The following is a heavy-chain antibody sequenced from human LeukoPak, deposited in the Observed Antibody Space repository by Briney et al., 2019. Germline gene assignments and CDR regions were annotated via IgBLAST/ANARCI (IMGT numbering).Heavy chain of an antibody. J-gene: IGHJ4*02. CDR3: ARRRDYGDYVSFDY. V-gene: IGHV4-4*02. CDR1: GGSISSSNW. CDR2: IYHSGST. D-gene: IGHD4-17*01. Sequence: SGTLSLTCAVSGGSISSSNWWSWVRQPPGKGLEWIGEIYHSGSTNYNPALKSRVTISVDKSKNQFSLKLSSVTAADTAVYYCARRRDYGDYVSFDYWGQGTLVTVSS.